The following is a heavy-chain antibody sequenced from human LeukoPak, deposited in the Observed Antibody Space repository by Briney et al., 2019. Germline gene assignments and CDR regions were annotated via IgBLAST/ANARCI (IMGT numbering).Heavy chain of an antibody. CDR3: ARDKCSGGSCYFDY. D-gene: IGHD2-15*01. J-gene: IGHJ4*02. Sequence: ASVKVSCKASGGTFSSYAISWVRQAPGQGLEWMGGIIPIFGTANYAQKFQGRVTITADESTSTAYMELSSLRSEDTAVYYCARDKCSGGSCYFDYWGQGTLVTASS. CDR1: GGTFSSYA. CDR2: IIPIFGTA. V-gene: IGHV1-69*13.